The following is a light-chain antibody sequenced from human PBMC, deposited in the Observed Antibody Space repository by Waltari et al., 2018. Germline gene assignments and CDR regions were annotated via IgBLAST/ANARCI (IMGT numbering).Light chain of an antibody. J-gene: IGKJ4*01. CDR3: QQYYSTPPLT. V-gene: IGKV4-1*01. CDR2: WAS. CDR1: QSVLHSSNNKNY. Sequence: IVMTQSPDSLAVSLGEWATINCKSSQSVLHSSNNKNYLAWYQQKPGQPPRLLIYWASTRESGVPDRFSGSGSETDFTLTISSLQAEDVAVYYCQQYYSTPPLTFGGGTKVEIK.